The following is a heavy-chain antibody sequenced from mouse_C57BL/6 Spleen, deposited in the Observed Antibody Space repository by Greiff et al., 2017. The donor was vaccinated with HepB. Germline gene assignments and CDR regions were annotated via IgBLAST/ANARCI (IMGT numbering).Heavy chain of an antibody. Sequence: EVQRVESGGGLVKPGGSLKLSCAASGFTFSDYGMHWVRQAPEKGLEWVAYISSGSSTIYYADTVKGRFTISRDNAKNTLFLQMTSLRSEDTAMYYCARAMVTTKGFDYWGQGTTLTVSS. CDR3: ARAMVTTKGFDY. V-gene: IGHV5-17*01. D-gene: IGHD2-2*01. CDR2: ISSGSSTI. CDR1: GFTFSDYG. J-gene: IGHJ2*01.